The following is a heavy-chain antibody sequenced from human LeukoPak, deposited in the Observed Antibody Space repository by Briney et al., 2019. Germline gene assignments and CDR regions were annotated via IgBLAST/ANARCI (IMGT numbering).Heavy chain of an antibody. J-gene: IGHJ4*02. Sequence: PGRSLRLSCAASGFTFSSYGMHWVRQAPGKGLEWVAVISYDGSNKYYADSVKGRFTISRDNSKNTLYLQMNSLRAEDTAVYYCAKGSRYIDYWGQGTLDTVSS. CDR2: ISYDGSNK. CDR3: AKGSRYIDY. CDR1: GFTFSSYG. D-gene: IGHD1-14*01. V-gene: IGHV3-30*18.